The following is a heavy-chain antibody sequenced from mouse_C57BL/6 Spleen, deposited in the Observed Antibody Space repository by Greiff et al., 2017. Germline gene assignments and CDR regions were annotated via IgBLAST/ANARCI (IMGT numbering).Heavy chain of an antibody. CDR3: ASLFYYDYADSYWYFDV. V-gene: IGHV3-6*01. D-gene: IGHD2-4*01. J-gene: IGHJ1*03. CDR2: ISYDGSN. CDR1: GYSITSGYY. Sequence: ESGPGLVKPSQSLSLTCSVTGYSITSGYYWNWIRQFPGNKLEWMGYISYDGSNNYNPSLKNRISITRDTSKNQFFLKLTSVTTEDTATYYCASLFYYDYADSYWYFDVWGTGTTVTVSS.